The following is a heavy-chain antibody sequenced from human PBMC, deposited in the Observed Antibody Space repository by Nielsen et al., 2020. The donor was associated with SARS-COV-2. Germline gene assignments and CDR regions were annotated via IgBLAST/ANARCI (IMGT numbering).Heavy chain of an antibody. V-gene: IGHV6-1*01. CDR2: TYYRSKWYN. J-gene: IGHJ3*02. D-gene: IGHD3-22*01. Sequence: WIRQSPSRGLEWLGRTYYRSKWYNDYAVSVKSRITINPDTSKNQFSLQLNSVTPEDTAVYYCARGATMIVVVITTDAFDIWGQGTMGTVSS. CDR3: ARGATMIVVVITTDAFDI.